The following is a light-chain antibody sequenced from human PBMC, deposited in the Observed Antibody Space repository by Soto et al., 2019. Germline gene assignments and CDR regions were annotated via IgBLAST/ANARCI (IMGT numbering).Light chain of an antibody. V-gene: IGKV1-27*01. CDR1: HDISHF. CDR2: EAS. J-gene: IGKJ3*01. Sequence: DIQMTQSPSSLSASLGDRVTCTCRASHDISHFLAWYQQKPGKVPQLLIYEASTLQFGVPSRFSGSGSGTEFSLTISGLQPEDVATYFCQKYDSVPFTFGPGTKVDIK. CDR3: QKYDSVPFT.